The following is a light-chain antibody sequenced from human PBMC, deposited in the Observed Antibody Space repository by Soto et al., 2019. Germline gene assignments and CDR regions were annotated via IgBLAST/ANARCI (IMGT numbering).Light chain of an antibody. V-gene: IGKV3D-15*01. CDR3: QQYNNWPLT. J-gene: IGKJ4*01. Sequence: EVVLTQSPDTLSLSPGERATVSCRASQSVSRSNLAWYQHKPGQAPRLLIYGTSNRATGIPDRFIGRGSGTEFTLTISSLQSEDFAVYYCQQYNNWPLTFGGGTKVDIK. CDR1: QSVSRSN. CDR2: GTS.